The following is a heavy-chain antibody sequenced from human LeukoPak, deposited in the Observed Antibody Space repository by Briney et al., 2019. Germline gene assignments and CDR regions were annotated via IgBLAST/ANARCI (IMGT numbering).Heavy chain of an antibody. V-gene: IGHV1-8*03. CDR2: MNPNSGNT. Sequence: ASVKVSCKASGGTFSSYAINWVRQATGQGLEWMGWMNPNSGNTGYAQKFQGRVTITRNTSISTAYMELSSLRSEDTAVYYCARRGYSYGYDYYYYYMDVWGKGTTVTVSS. CDR3: ARRGYSYGYDYYYYYMDV. J-gene: IGHJ6*03. CDR1: GGTFSSYA. D-gene: IGHD5-18*01.